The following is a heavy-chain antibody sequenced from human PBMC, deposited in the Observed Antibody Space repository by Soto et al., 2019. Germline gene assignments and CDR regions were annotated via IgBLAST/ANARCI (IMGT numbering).Heavy chain of an antibody. D-gene: IGHD2-21*02. CDR2: IKSKADGGTT. CDR3: TTSDGFYYYAMDV. CDR1: GFTFSNTW. V-gene: IGHV3-15*01. Sequence: GSLRLSCSASGFTFSNTWMSWVRQAPGKELEWVGRIKSKADGGTTDYIAPVKGRFTISRDDSKNTLYLQMNSLKTEDTAVYYCTTSDGFYYYAMDVWGQGTTVTVSS. J-gene: IGHJ6*02.